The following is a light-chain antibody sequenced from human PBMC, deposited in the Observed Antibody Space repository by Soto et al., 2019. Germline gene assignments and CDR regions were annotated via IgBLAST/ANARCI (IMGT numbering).Light chain of an antibody. Sequence: QSALTQPRSVSGSPGQSVTISCTGTSSDVGGYNYVSWYQQHPGKAPKLMIYDVSKRPSGVPDRFYGSKSGNTASLTISGLQAEDEADYYCCSSAGTYTSVFGGGTKVTVL. V-gene: IGLV2-11*01. CDR1: SSDVGGYNY. CDR3: CSSAGTYTSV. J-gene: IGLJ3*02. CDR2: DVS.